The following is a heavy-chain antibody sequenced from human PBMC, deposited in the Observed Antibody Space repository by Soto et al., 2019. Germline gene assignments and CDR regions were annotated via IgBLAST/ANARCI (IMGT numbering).Heavy chain of an antibody. V-gene: IGHV1-18*01. CDR1: GYTFASYG. D-gene: IGHD2-2*02. Sequence: ASVKVSCKASGYTFASYGISWVRQGPGQGLEWMGWIGAYNGNTNYAQKLQGRVTMTTDTSTSTAYMERRSLRSDDTAVYYCARIRYCSSSSCYTGFDYWGQGTLATVSS. J-gene: IGHJ4*02. CDR3: ARIRYCSSSSCYTGFDY. CDR2: IGAYNGNT.